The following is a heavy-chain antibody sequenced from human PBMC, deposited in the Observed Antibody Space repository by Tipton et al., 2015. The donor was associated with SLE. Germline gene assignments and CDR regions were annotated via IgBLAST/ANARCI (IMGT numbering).Heavy chain of an antibody. J-gene: IGHJ4*02. Sequence: SLRLSCVASGFSFSSRWMSWVRQVPGKGLEWVGRVRNKAKSYTTYYAASVKDRFTISRDDSKNSLYLQMNSLKTEDTAVYYCATGAPDSSAYYYDCDWGQGTLVTVSS. D-gene: IGHD3-22*01. CDR1: GFSFSSRW. V-gene: IGHV3-72*01. CDR3: ATGAPDSSAYYYDCD. CDR2: VRNKAKSYTT.